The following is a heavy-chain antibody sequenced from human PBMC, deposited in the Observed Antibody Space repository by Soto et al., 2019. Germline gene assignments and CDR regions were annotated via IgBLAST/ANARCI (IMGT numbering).Heavy chain of an antibody. CDR3: ARRGGGDSLFDS. Sequence: QLHLQESGPGLVKPSETLSLTCTVSGHSFSTSNYYWGWIRQPPGKGLEWIGNIFYGGGTGVTYYNPSLKGRVIISVDTSKTQFSLKLRSITAADTAFYFCARRGGGDSLFDSWGQGKLVTVSS. D-gene: IGHD4-17*01. CDR2: IFYGGGTGVT. CDR1: GHSFSTSNYY. V-gene: IGHV4-39*01. J-gene: IGHJ4*02.